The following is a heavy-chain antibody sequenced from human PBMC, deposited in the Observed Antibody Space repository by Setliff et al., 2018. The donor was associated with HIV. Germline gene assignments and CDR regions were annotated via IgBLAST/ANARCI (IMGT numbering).Heavy chain of an antibody. CDR2: IYHSGST. CDR1: GHSISSGYY. D-gene: IGHD5-12*01. J-gene: IGHJ4*02. CDR3: ASDISPDDGYNRLHYFDY. V-gene: IGHV4-38-2*01. Sequence: PSETLSLTCAVSGHSISSGYYWGWIRQPPGKGLEWIGSIYHSGSTYYNPSLKSRVTISVDTSKNQFSRRLNSVTAADTAVYYCASDISPDDGYNRLHYFDYWGQGTLVTVSS.